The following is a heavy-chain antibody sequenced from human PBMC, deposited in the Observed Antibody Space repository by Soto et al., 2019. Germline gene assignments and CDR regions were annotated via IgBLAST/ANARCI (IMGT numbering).Heavy chain of an antibody. D-gene: IGHD6-19*01. V-gene: IGHV5-51*01. Sequence: GESLKISCKHSGFNFPTFWIGWVRQMPGKGLEWMGIIYPGDSDTRYSPSFQGQVTISADKSISTAYLQWSSLKASDTAMYYCARVSSGWFGPRTYYFDYWGQGTLVTVSS. CDR2: IYPGDSDT. CDR1: GFNFPTFW. J-gene: IGHJ4*02. CDR3: ARVSSGWFGPRTYYFDY.